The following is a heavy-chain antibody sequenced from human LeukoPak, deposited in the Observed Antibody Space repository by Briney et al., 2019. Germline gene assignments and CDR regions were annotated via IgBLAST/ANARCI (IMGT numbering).Heavy chain of an antibody. V-gene: IGHV3-13*01. CDR2: IGTTGDT. CDR1: GFTFNKYD. CDR3: TTGSGYSTDWYDF. D-gene: IGHD6-19*01. Sequence: GGSLRLSCAASGFTFNKYDMHWVRQRTGKGLEWVSVIGTTGDTFYSDSVKGRFTISRENPETSLNLQMDSLRAEDTAVYYCTTGSGYSTDWYDFWGQGTLVTVSS. J-gene: IGHJ4*02.